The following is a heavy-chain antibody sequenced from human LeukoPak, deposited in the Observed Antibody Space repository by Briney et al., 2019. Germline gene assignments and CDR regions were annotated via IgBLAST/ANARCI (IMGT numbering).Heavy chain of an antibody. V-gene: IGHV1-69*13. J-gene: IGHJ5*02. CDR2: IIPIFGTA. Sequence: SVKVSCTASGGTFSIYAISWVRQAPGQGLEWMGGIIPIFGTANYAQKFQGRVTITADESTSTAYMELSSLRSEDTAVYYCARDQVDTAMVNWFDPWGQGTLVTVSS. D-gene: IGHD5-18*01. CDR3: ARDQVDTAMVNWFDP. CDR1: GGTFSIYA.